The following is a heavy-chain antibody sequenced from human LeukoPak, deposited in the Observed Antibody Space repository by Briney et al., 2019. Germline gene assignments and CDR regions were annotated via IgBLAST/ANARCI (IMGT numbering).Heavy chain of an antibody. Sequence: GGSLRLSCAASGFTFDDYAMHWVRQAPGKGLEWVSGISWNSGSIGYAVSVKGRFTISRDNAKNSLYLQMNSLRAEDTALYYCAKDIGGFAVGYAFDIWGQGTMVTVSS. J-gene: IGHJ3*02. CDR3: AKDIGGFAVGYAFDI. CDR2: ISWNSGSI. D-gene: IGHD3-16*01. V-gene: IGHV3-9*01. CDR1: GFTFDDYA.